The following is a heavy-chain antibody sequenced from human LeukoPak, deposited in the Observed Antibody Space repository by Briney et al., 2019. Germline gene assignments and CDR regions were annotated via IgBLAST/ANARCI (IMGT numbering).Heavy chain of an antibody. CDR3: ARHVSQPAHNWFDP. CDR1: GGSIGSSSYY. J-gene: IGHJ5*02. Sequence: SETLSLTCTVSGGSIGSSSYYWGWIRQPPGKGLGWIGSIYYSGSTYYNPPLKSRVTISVDTSKNQFSLKLSSVTAADTAVYYCARHVSQPAHNWFDPWGQGTLVTVSS. D-gene: IGHD2-2*01. CDR2: IYYSGST. V-gene: IGHV4-39*01.